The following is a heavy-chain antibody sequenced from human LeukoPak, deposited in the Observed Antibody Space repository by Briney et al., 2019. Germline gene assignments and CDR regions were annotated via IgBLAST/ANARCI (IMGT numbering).Heavy chain of an antibody. V-gene: IGHV1-69*05. D-gene: IGHD3-3*01. J-gene: IGHJ5*02. Sequence: GSSVKVSCKASGGTFRSYAISWVRQAPGQGLDWMGRIIPIFGTANYAQKLQGRVTITTDESTSTAYMELSRLRSEDTAVYYCARDLNYDFWSGYYTRGDPIWFDPWGQGTLVTVSS. CDR2: IIPIFGTA. CDR3: ARDLNYDFWSGYYTRGDPIWFDP. CDR1: GGTFRSYA.